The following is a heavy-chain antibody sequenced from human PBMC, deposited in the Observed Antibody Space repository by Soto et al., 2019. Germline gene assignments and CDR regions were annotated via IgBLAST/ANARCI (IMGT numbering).Heavy chain of an antibody. CDR2: IYYSGST. D-gene: IGHD3-10*01. V-gene: IGHV4-59*01. CDR1: GGSISSYY. CDR3: ARDQGSGSYDY. J-gene: IGHJ4*02. Sequence: SETLSLTCTVSGGSISSYYWSWIRQPPGKGLEWIGYIYYSGSTNYNPSLKSRVTISVDTSKNQFSLKLSSVTAADTAVYYCARDQGSGSYDYWGQGTLVTVSS.